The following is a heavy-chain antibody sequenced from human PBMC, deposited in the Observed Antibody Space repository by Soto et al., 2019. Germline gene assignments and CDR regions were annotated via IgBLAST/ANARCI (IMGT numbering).Heavy chain of an antibody. D-gene: IGHD1-26*01. Sequence: SETLSLTCTVSGGSISRGDYYWSWIRQPPGKGLEWIGYIYYSGSTYYNPSLKSRVTISVDTSKNQFSLKLSSVTAADTAVYYCARVSGSYYYGMDVWGQGTTVTVSS. CDR1: GGSISRGDYY. J-gene: IGHJ6*02. CDR3: ARVSGSYYYGMDV. V-gene: IGHV4-30-4*01. CDR2: IYYSGST.